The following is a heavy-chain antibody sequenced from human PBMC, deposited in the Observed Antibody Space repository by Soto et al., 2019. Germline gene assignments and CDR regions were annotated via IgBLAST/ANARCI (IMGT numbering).Heavy chain of an antibody. CDR1: GYTFTSYA. D-gene: IGHD3-3*01. V-gene: IGHV1-3*01. CDR2: INAGNGNT. CDR3: AREKGVPNGFDP. J-gene: IGHJ5*02. Sequence: ASVKVSCKASGYTFTSYAMHWVRQAPGQRLEWMGWINAGNGNTKYSQKFQGRVTITRDTSASTAYMVLSSLRSEDTAVYYCAREKGVPNGFDPWGQGTLVTVSS.